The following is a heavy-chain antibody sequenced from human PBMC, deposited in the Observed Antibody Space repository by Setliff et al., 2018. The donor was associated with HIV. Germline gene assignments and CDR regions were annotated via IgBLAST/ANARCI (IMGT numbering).Heavy chain of an antibody. CDR1: GGSISSYY. D-gene: IGHD5-18*01. CDR3: ARGSRGYSYAYYYYYMDV. Sequence: SETLSLTCTVSGGSISSYYWSWIRQPPGKGLEWIGYIYYSGSTNYNPSLKSRFTISVDTPKNQFSLKLSSVTAADTAVYYCARGSRGYSYAYYYYYMDVWGKGTTVTVSS. J-gene: IGHJ6*03. V-gene: IGHV4-59*01. CDR2: IYYSGST.